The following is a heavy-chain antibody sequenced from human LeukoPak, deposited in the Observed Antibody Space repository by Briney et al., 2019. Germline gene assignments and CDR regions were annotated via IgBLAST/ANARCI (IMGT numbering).Heavy chain of an antibody. Sequence: PGRSLRLSCAASGFTFSSYGMHWVRQAPGKGLEWVAVISYDGSNKYYADSVKGRSTISRDNSKNTLYLQMNSLRAEDTAVYYCAKSSDSSGPFDIWGQGTMVTVSS. V-gene: IGHV3-30*18. D-gene: IGHD3-22*01. CDR1: GFTFSSYG. CDR2: ISYDGSNK. J-gene: IGHJ3*02. CDR3: AKSSDSSGPFDI.